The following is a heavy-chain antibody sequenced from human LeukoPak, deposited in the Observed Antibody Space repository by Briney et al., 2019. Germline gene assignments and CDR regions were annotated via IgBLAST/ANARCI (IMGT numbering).Heavy chain of an antibody. D-gene: IGHD6-6*01. J-gene: IGHJ4*02. CDR1: GYSFTSYW. Sequence: GESPKISCKVSGYSFTSYWIGWVRQMPGKGLEWMGIIYPGDFDTRYSPSFQGQVTISADKSISTAYLQWSSLKASDTAMYYCARQGGIYSRSSSPDFDSWGQGTLVTVSS. CDR3: ARQGGIYSRSSSPDFDS. CDR2: IYPGDFDT. V-gene: IGHV5-51*01.